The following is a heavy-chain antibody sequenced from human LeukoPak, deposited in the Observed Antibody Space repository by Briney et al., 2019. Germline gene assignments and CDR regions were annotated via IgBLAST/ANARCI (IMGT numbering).Heavy chain of an antibody. Sequence: GESLKISCKGSGYTFTTYWIGWVRQMPGKGLEWMGIIYPGDFDTRYSPSFQGQVTISVDKSINTAYLQWRSLKASDTAMYYCARSEGHCSDGACHAQKVIDHWGQGTLVTVSS. CDR1: GYTFTTYW. CDR2: IYPGDFDT. V-gene: IGHV5-51*01. CDR3: ARSEGHCSDGACHAQKVIDH. D-gene: IGHD2-15*01. J-gene: IGHJ4*02.